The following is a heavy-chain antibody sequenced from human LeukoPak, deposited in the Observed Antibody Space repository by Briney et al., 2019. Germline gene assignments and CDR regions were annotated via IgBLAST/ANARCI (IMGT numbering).Heavy chain of an antibody. CDR3: ARGGGYCSSTSCPHDAFDI. V-gene: IGHV1-2*02. D-gene: IGHD2-2*01. Sequence: ASVKVSCKASGYTFTGYYMHWVRQAPGQGLEWMGWINPNSGGTNYAQKFQGRVTMTRDTSISTAYMELSRLRSDDTAVYYCARGGGYCSSTSCPHDAFDIWGQGTMVTVSS. J-gene: IGHJ3*02. CDR1: GYTFTGYY. CDR2: INPNSGGT.